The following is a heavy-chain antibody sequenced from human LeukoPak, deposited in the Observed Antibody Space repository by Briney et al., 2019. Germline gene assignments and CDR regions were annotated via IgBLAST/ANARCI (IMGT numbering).Heavy chain of an antibody. CDR2: IYYTGGT. V-gene: IGHV4-59*01. D-gene: IGHD2/OR15-2a*01. CDR1: GGSISPFY. Sequence: SETLSLTCTVSGGSISPFYWNWIRQPPGKGLEWIGYIYYTGGTSYSPSLNSRATISVDTSKNQFSLKLSSVTAADTAVYYCAKGGSTNFYYGDVWGQGTTVTVSS. CDR3: AKGGSTNFYYGDV. J-gene: IGHJ6*02.